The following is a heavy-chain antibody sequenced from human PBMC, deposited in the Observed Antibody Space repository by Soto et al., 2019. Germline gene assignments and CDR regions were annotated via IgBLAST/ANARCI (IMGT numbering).Heavy chain of an antibody. CDR2: ISAYNGNT. Sequence: ASVNCSVNASGYTFTSDVIGWVRQAPGQVLDCIGWISAYNGNTNYAQNLQGRVTMTTDTSTSTAYMELRSLRSDDTAVYYCAKYCSGGSCYGLGAFDIWGQGTMVTVSS. D-gene: IGHD2-15*01. CDR1: GYTFTSDV. J-gene: IGHJ3*02. CDR3: AKYCSGGSCYGLGAFDI. V-gene: IGHV1-18*04.